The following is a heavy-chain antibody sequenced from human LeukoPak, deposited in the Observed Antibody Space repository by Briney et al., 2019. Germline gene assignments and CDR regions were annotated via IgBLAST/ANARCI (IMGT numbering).Heavy chain of an antibody. CDR3: ARDKQVGATLLDC. J-gene: IGHJ4*02. CDR2: TNSDGSII. CDR1: GFTFSSSW. Sequence: QTGGSLRLSCAASGFTFSSSWMHWVRQAPGKGLVWDARTNSDGSIINYADSVKGRFTISRDNAKHSLYLQIDSLRAEDTAMFYCARDKQVGATLLDCWGQGTLVTVSS. V-gene: IGHV3-74*01. D-gene: IGHD1-26*01.